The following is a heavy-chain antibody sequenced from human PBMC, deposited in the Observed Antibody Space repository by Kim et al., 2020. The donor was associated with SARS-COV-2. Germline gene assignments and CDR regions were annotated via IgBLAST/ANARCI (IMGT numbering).Heavy chain of an antibody. V-gene: IGHV4-39*01. CDR3: ARGDYYDPQLFDH. J-gene: IGHJ4*02. Sequence: YNPSLKSRVTLSVDTSKNQFSLKLSSVTAADTAVYYCARGDYYDPQLFDHWGQGTLVTVSS. D-gene: IGHD3-22*01.